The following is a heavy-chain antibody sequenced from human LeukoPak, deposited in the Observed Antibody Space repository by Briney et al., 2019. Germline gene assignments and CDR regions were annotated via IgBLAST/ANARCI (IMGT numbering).Heavy chain of an antibody. D-gene: IGHD3-10*01. CDR2: ISFDGGNQ. J-gene: IGHJ4*02. CDR1: GFTFSNSG. CDR3: AKDLSYGSSQFDH. Sequence: GRSLRLSCAASGFTFSNSGMHWVRQAPGKGLEWVSHISFDGGNQYYVDSVKGRFTISRDNSKNTLYLQMNSLRPEDTAIYYCAKDLSYGSSQFDHWGQGALVTVSS. V-gene: IGHV3-30*18.